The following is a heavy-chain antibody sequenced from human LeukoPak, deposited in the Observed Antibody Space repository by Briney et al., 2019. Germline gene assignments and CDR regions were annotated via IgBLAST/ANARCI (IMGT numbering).Heavy chain of an antibody. CDR2: ISWNSGSI. CDR1: GFTFDDYA. CDR3: AKDSSWLAYLFDY. D-gene: IGHD6-19*01. J-gene: IGHJ4*02. Sequence: GGSLRLSCAASGFTFDDYAMHWVRQAPGKGLEWVSGISWNSGSIGYADSVKGRFTISRDNAMNSLYLQMNSLRAEDTALYYCAKDSSWLAYLFDYWGQGTLVTVSS. V-gene: IGHV3-9*01.